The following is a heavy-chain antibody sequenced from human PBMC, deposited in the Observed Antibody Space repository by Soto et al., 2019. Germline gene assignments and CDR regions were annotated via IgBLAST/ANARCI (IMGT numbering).Heavy chain of an antibody. J-gene: IGHJ4*01. CDR3: ANEPYCSSTSCYLFDS. D-gene: IGHD2-2*01. CDR2: ISYDGSNK. V-gene: IGHV3-30-3*02. Sequence: GGSLKLSCAASGFTFSSYAMHWVRQAPGKGLEWVAVISYDGSNKYYADSVKGRFTISRDNSKNTLYLQMNSLRAEDTAVYYCANEPYCSSTSCYLFDSWGHGPLVTVSS. CDR1: GFTFSSYA.